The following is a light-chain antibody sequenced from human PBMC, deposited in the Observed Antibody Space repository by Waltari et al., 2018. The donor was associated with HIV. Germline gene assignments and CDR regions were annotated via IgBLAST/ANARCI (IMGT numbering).Light chain of an antibody. Sequence: QSALTQPPSVSGAPGQRITPSCTRSSSHIGAWYHVHRYQQLPGTAPKLLIYGNSNRPSGVPDRFSGSKSGTSASLAITGLQAEDEADYHCQSHDSSLSGYVFGTGTKVTVL. CDR1: SSHIGAWYH. CDR2: GNS. V-gene: IGLV1-40*01. CDR3: QSHDSSLSGYV. J-gene: IGLJ1*01.